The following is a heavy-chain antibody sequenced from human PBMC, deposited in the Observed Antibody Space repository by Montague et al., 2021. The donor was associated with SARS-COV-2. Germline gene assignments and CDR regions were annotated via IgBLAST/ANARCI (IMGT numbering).Heavy chain of an antibody. Sequence: TLSLTCNVSGGSMISGGYYWSWIRQPPGKGLEWIGYVYSGGTTYYNPSLKSRVTISEDMSKNQFSLRLTSVTAADTAVYYCAGDGGLRFSGCAMGVWGQGTTVTVSS. CDR1: GGSMISGGYY. CDR2: VYSGGTT. V-gene: IGHV4-31*03. J-gene: IGHJ6*02. CDR3: AGDGGLRFSGCAMGV. D-gene: IGHD4-17*01.